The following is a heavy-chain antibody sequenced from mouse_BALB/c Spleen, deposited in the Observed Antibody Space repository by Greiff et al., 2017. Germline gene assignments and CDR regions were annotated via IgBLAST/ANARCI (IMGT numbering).Heavy chain of an antibody. CDR3: ARAYGSSHYYAMDY. D-gene: IGHD1-1*01. CDR2: IWAGGST. J-gene: IGHJ4*01. Sequence: VQVVESGPGLVAPSQSLSITCTVSGFSLTSYGVHWVRQPPGKGLEWLGVIWAGGSTNYNSALMSRLSISKDNSKSQVFLKMNSLQTDDTAMYYCARAYGSSHYYAMDYWGQGTSVTVSS. CDR1: GFSLTSYG. V-gene: IGHV2-9*02.